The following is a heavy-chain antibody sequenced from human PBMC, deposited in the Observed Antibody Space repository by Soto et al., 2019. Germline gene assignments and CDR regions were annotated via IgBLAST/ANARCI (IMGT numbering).Heavy chain of an antibody. D-gene: IGHD2-2*01. CDR1: GFTFSSYA. CDR3: AKGGSTRRWPYYYGRDV. J-gene: IGHJ6*04. CDR2: ISGSGGST. V-gene: IGHV3-23*01. Sequence: EVQLLESGGGLVQPGGSLRLSCAASGFTFSSYAMSWVRQAPGKGLEWVSAISGSGGSTYYADSVKGRFTISRDNTKNTLYLQKNSLRAEDTAVYYCAKGGSTRRWPYYYGRDVWGKGTTVTVSS.